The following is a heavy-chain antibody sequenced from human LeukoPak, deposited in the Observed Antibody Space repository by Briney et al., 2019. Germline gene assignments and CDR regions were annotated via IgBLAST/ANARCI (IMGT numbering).Heavy chain of an antibody. CDR2: IKDDGSDK. CDR1: GFTFRNFW. D-gene: IGHD6-19*01. J-gene: IGHJ6*03. Sequence: GGSLRLSCGASGFTFRNFWMNWVRQAPGKGLEWVANIKDDGSDKYYVDSVKGRFTISRDNSKNTLYLQMNSLRAEDTAVYYCAKDRLGWGRTGYYYYMDVWGKGTTVTVSS. CDR3: AKDRLGWGRTGYYYYMDV. V-gene: IGHV3-7*01.